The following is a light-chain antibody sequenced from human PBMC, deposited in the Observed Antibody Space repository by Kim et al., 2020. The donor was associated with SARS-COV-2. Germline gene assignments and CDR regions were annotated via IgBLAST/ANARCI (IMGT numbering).Light chain of an antibody. V-gene: IGKV1-5*03. CDR1: QSVDGW. CDR3: KQYETYWT. CDR2: QAS. J-gene: IGKJ1*01. Sequence: DIQMTQSPSTLSAFVGDRVTMTCRASQSVDGWLAWYQQKPGKAPRLLIYQASKLVGGIPSRFSGSGSGTHFTLTVSNLQSDDSAIYYCKQYETYWTFGPGTKVDIK.